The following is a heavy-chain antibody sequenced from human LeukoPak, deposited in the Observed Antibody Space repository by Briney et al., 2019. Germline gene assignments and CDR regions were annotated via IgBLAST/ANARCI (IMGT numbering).Heavy chain of an antibody. Sequence: SETLSLTCTVSGGSISSYYWSWIRQPPGGGLEWIGYIYYSGSTNYNPSLKSRVTISVDTSKNQFSLKLSSVTAADTAVYYCARGSSSSVFYYYYGMDVWGQGTTVTVSS. V-gene: IGHV4-59*01. CDR1: GGSISSYY. D-gene: IGHD6-6*01. CDR3: ARGSSSSVFYYYYGMDV. J-gene: IGHJ6*02. CDR2: IYYSGST.